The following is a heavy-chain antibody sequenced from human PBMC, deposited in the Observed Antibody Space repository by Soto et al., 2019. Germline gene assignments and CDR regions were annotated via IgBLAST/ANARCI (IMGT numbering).Heavy chain of an antibody. CDR1: GGSFSGYY. CDR3: ARRIAAVYNWFDP. Sequence: QVQLQQWGAGLLKPSETLSLTCAVYGGSFSGYYWSWIRQPPGKGLEWIGEINHSGSTNYNPSLKSLVTISVDTSKNQFSLKLSSVTAADTAVYYCARRIAAVYNWFDPWGQGTLVTVSS. V-gene: IGHV4-34*01. D-gene: IGHD6-13*01. CDR2: INHSGST. J-gene: IGHJ5*02.